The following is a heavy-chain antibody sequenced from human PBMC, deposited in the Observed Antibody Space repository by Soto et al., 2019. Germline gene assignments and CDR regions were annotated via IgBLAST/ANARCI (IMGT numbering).Heavy chain of an antibody. Sequence: PSETLSLTCTVSGGSISSSSYYWGWIRQPPGKGLEWIGSIYYSGSTYYNPSLKSRVTISVDTSKNQFSLKMTSVTAADTATYFCARGVDRAKTGYWGQGALVTVSS. J-gene: IGHJ4*02. CDR3: ARGVDRAKTGY. CDR1: GGSISSSSYY. D-gene: IGHD5-18*01. V-gene: IGHV4-39*01. CDR2: IYYSGST.